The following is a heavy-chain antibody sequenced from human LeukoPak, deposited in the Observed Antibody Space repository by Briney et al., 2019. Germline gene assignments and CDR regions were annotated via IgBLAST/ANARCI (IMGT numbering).Heavy chain of an antibody. CDR3: ARGDCSSTSCYSSDAFDI. CDR1: GDSVSSNSAA. D-gene: IGHD2-2*02. V-gene: IGHV6-1*01. CDR2: TYYRSKWYN. J-gene: IGHJ3*02. Sequence: SQTLSLTCAISGDSVSSNSAAWNWIRQSPSRGLEWLGRTYYRSKWYNDYAVSVKSRITINPDTSKNQFSLQLNSVTPEDTAVYYCARGDCSSTSCYSSDAFDIWGQGTMVTVSS.